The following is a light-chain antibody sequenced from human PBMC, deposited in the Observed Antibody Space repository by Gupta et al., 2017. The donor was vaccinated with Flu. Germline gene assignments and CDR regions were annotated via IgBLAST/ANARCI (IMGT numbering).Light chain of an antibody. CDR1: EVVSNY. J-gene: IGKJ4*02. CDR3: QHYYNTSHT. V-gene: IGKV1-39*01. Sequence: GDRVITACAASEVVSNYLAWYQQKPGKAPKLLIYAESTLEGGVPYRFSGSGSGTDFTLTINSLQPEDFATYYCQHYYNTSHTFGRGTTVEIK. CDR2: AES.